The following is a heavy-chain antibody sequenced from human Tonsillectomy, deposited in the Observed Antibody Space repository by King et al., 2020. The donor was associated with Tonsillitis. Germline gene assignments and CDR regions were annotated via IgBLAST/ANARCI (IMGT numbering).Heavy chain of an antibody. CDR2: IRSSSRNI. CDR3: AKEKGAHYYDSGRGAFDV. CDR1: GFSFRNYD. J-gene: IGHJ3*01. Sequence: VQLVESGGGLVKPGGSLRLSCATSGFSFRNYDMNWVRQAPGKGLEWVSSIRSSSRNISYAGSVKGRFTISRDNARNSLYLQMDSLRVEDTAVYYCAKEKGAHYYDSGRGAFDVWGQGTMVTVSS. D-gene: IGHD3-22*01. V-gene: IGHV3-21*06.